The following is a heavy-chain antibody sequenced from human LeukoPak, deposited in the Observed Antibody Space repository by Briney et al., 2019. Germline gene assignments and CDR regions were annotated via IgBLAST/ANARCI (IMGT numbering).Heavy chain of an antibody. CDR1: GDSIKNSGWS. Sequence: SETLSLTCTISGDSIKNSGWSWAWVRQPPGKELEWIGTMPYDENVSDNEIPSYNPSLKSRVTISADTSKNQLSLKVNSVTAADTAAYYCARLTLTGVGGRGWFDFWGQGTLVIVSS. J-gene: IGHJ5*01. V-gene: IGHV4-39*01. D-gene: IGHD3-3*01. CDR2: MPYDENVSDNEIP. CDR3: ARLTLTGVGGRGWFDF.